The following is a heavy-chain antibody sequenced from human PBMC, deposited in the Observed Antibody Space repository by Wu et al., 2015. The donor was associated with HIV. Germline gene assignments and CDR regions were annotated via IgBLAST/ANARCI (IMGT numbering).Heavy chain of an antibody. D-gene: IGHD3-3*01. CDR2: MNPNSGNT. Sequence: QVQLVQSGAEVKKPGASVKVSCKASGYTFISYDINWVRQATGQGLEWMGWMNPNSGNTGYAQKFQGRVTITRNTSISTAYMELSSLRSEDTAVYYCARVLEGHRVYYDIWSGDSKIYYYYYMDVWGKGTTVTVSS. CDR1: GYTFISYD. V-gene: IGHV1-8*03. J-gene: IGHJ6*03. CDR3: ARVLEGHRVYYDIWSGDSKIYYYYYMDV.